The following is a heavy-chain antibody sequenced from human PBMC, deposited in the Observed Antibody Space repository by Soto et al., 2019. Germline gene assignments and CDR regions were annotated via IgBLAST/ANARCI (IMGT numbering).Heavy chain of an antibody. Sequence: QVQLVQSGAEVKKPGSSVKVSCKASGGTFSSYTISWVRQAPGQGLEWMGRIIPILGIANYAQKFQGRVTITADKSTSTAYMELSSLTSEDTAVYYCASVTVGDAFDIWGQGTMVTVSS. V-gene: IGHV1-69*02. J-gene: IGHJ3*02. CDR1: GGTFSSYT. CDR3: ASVTVGDAFDI. CDR2: IIPILGIA. D-gene: IGHD4-17*01.